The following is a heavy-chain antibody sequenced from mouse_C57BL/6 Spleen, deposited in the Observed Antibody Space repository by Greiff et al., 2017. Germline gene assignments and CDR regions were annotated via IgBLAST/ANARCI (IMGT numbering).Heavy chain of an antibody. CDR1: GFSLTSYG. V-gene: IGHV2-5*01. CDR2: IWRGGST. CDR3: AKEDDYDKGFDY. J-gene: IGHJ2*01. D-gene: IGHD2-4*01. Sequence: VQLQQSGPGLVQPSQSLSITCTASGFSLTSYGVHWVRQSPGKGLEWLGVIWRGGSTDYNAAFMSRLSITKDNSKSQVFCKMNSLQADDTAIYYCAKEDDYDKGFDYWGQGTTLTVSS.